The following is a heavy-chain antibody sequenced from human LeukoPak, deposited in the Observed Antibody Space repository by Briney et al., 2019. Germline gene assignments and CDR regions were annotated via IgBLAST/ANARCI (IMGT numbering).Heavy chain of an antibody. CDR3: VSGNDPDSTWESYRLDAFDI. CDR1: GYTFRHYS. D-gene: IGHD3-16*02. CDR2: ISRTGDYI. Sequence: PGGSLRVSCAASGYTFRHYSVNWVRQAPGKGLEWVSSISRTGDYIYYADSVKGRFTICRDNAKSSLYLQMNSLRAEDTAVYYCVSGNDPDSTWESYRLDAFDIWGQGTAVIVSS. V-gene: IGHV3-21*01. J-gene: IGHJ3*02.